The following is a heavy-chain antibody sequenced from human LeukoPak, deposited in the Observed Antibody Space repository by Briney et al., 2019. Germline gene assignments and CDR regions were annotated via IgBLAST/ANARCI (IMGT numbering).Heavy chain of an antibody. J-gene: IGHJ3*02. Sequence: GGSLRLSCAASGFTFSSYGMHWVRQAPGKGLEWVAVIRYDGNLQYHADSVKGRFTVSKDNFKGTLYLHMNGLRPEDSAVYYCSREASEAFDIWGQGSMVTVS. CDR3: SREASEAFDI. CDR1: GFTFSSYG. V-gene: IGHV3-30*02. CDR2: IRYDGNLQ.